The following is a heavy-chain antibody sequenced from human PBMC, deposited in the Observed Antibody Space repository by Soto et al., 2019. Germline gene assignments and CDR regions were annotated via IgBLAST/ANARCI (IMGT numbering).Heavy chain of an antibody. V-gene: IGHV1-8*01. CDR1: GYTFTSYD. Sequence: ASVKVSCKASGYTFTSYDINWVRQATGQGLEWMGWMNPNSGNTGYAQKFQGRVTMTRDTSMSTAYMELRSLRSDDTAVYYCARVLEYDWFDPWGQGTLVTVSS. J-gene: IGHJ5*02. CDR3: ARVLEYDWFDP. D-gene: IGHD3-16*01. CDR2: MNPNSGNT.